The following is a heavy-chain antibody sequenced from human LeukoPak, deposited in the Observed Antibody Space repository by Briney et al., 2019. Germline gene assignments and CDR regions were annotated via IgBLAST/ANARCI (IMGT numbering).Heavy chain of an antibody. Sequence: SETLSLTCTVSGGSFTSYYWSWIRQPPGKGLEWIGYIYYSGSTNYNPSLKSRVTISVDTSKNQFSLKLSSVTAADTAVYYCNIDYYDSSGYWEDYWGQGTLVTVSS. CDR2: IYYSGST. J-gene: IGHJ4*02. V-gene: IGHV4-59*12. D-gene: IGHD3-22*01. CDR3: NIDYYDSSGYWEDY. CDR1: GGSFTSYY.